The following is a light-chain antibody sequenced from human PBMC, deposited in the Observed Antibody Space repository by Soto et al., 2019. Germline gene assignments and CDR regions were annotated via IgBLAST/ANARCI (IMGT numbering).Light chain of an antibody. J-gene: IGKJ1*01. CDR2: KAS. V-gene: IGKV1-5*03. CDR1: QSISAW. CDR3: QQYNDYSWT. Sequence: DIQMTQSPSTLSASVGDRVSINCRASQSISAWLAWYQQKPGKAPRLLIYKASTLEIGVPSRFSGSGSGTEFTLTISSLQPDDVSTDYGQQYNDYSWTFGQGTKVEIK.